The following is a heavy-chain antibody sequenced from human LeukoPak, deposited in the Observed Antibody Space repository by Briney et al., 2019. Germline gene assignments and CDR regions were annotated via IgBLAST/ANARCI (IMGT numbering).Heavy chain of an antibody. CDR3: AKDWTTVVTPKGYYFDS. V-gene: IGHV3-23*01. CDR1: GFTFHTYA. CDR2: VSTTGAST. D-gene: IGHD4-23*01. Sequence: GGSLRLSCEASGFTFHTYAMSWVRQAPGKGLEWVSAVSTTGASTYYADSVKGRFTISRDNSKNTLSLQMYSLRVEDTALYYCAKDWTTVVTPKGYYFDSWGEGTLVTVSS. J-gene: IGHJ4*02.